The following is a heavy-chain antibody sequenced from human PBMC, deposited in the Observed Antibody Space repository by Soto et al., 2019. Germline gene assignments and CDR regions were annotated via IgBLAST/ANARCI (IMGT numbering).Heavy chain of an antibody. Sequence: GGSLRLSCAASGFTFSRYWMHWVRQAPGKGLVWVSRINQDGSVTNYADSVQGRFTISRDNAKNTVYLQMNRLRAEDTAVFYCGRGGSDSPMAPGYWGQEPWSPSPQ. CDR1: GFTFSRYW. CDR3: GRGGSDSPMAPGY. J-gene: IGHJ4*01. CDR2: INQDGSVT. V-gene: IGHV3-74*01. D-gene: IGHD5-18*01.